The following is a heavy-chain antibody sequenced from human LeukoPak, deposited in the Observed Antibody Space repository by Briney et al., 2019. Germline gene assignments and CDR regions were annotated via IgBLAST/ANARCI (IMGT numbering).Heavy chain of an antibody. J-gene: IGHJ6*02. CDR1: GGSISSYY. D-gene: IGHD6-13*01. V-gene: IGHV4-59*01. CDR2: IYYSGST. Sequence: PSETLSLTCTVSGGSISSYYWSWIRQPPGKGLEWIGYIYYSGSTNYNPSLKSRVTISVDTSKNQFSLKLSSVTAADTAVYYCARGYSSSWPYYYYYGMDVWGQGTTVIVSS. CDR3: ARGYSSSWPYYYYYGMDV.